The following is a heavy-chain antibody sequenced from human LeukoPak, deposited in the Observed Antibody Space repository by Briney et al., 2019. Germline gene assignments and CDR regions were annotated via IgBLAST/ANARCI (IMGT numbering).Heavy chain of an antibody. CDR1: GFTVSSNY. Sequence: SGGSLRLSCAASGFTVSSNYMSWVRQAPGKGLEWVSVIYSGGSTYYADSVKGRFTISRDNSKNTLYLQMNSLRAEDTAVYYCARAVGSTNLWFGELLDAFDIWGQGTMVTVSS. J-gene: IGHJ3*02. D-gene: IGHD3-10*01. CDR2: IYSGGST. V-gene: IGHV3-53*01. CDR3: ARAVGSTNLWFGELLDAFDI.